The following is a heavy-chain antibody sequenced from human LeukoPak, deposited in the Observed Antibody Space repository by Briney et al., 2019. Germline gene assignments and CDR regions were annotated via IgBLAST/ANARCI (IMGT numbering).Heavy chain of an antibody. J-gene: IGHJ4*02. Sequence: GGSLRLSCAASGFTLSSYWMSWVRQAPGKGLELVANIKQDGSEEYYVDSVKVRFTISRDNAKNSLYLQMNSLRAEDTAVYYCARGRISSDYWGQGTLVTVSS. CDR2: IKQDGSEE. CDR1: GFTLSSYW. CDR3: ARGRISSDY. V-gene: IGHV3-7*01. D-gene: IGHD3-3*02.